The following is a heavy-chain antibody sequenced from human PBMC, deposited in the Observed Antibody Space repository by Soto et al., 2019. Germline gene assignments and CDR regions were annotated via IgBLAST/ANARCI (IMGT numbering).Heavy chain of an antibody. D-gene: IGHD3-22*01. CDR1: GLTFSDYY. Sequence: QVQLVESGGGLVKTSGSLRIACAASGLTFSDYYMSWVRQAPGKGLEWVSYISSSGNTIYYADSVKGRFTISRDNAKNSVDLQMNSLRAEDTSLYFCAKMSSENYYDPVFSWGQGTLVTVSS. V-gene: IGHV3-11*01. CDR3: AKMSSENYYDPVFS. J-gene: IGHJ4*02. CDR2: ISSSGNTI.